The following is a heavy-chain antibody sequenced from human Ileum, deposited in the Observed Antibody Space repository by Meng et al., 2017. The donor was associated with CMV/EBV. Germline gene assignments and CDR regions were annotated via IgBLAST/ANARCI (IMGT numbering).Heavy chain of an antibody. V-gene: IGHV3-74*01. Sequence: SGFIFGSHWMHWFRQGPGRGLVWVSRISSDGTITTYADSVKGRFTISRDNADNTLYLQVNSLRADDTALYYCARDTALAATGPHFDSWGQGTLVTVSS. J-gene: IGHJ4*02. CDR3: ARDTALAATGPHFDS. CDR1: GFIFGSHW. D-gene: IGHD6-19*01. CDR2: ISSDGTIT.